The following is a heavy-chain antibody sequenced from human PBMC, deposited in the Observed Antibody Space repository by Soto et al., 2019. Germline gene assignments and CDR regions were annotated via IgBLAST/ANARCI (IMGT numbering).Heavy chain of an antibody. CDR3: TTDYVHPAFSGGWRGAFDI. J-gene: IGHJ3*02. CDR2: IKSQADGGAT. Sequence: GGSLRLSCAASGFTVTNAWMNWVRQASGKGLEWVGRIKSQADGGATHYAAPVKGRFTLSRDASRNTLYLQMNSLETEDTAVYYCTTDYVHPAFSGGWRGAFDIWGQGTVVTVSS. D-gene: IGHD6-19*01. V-gene: IGHV3-15*07. CDR1: GFTVTNAW.